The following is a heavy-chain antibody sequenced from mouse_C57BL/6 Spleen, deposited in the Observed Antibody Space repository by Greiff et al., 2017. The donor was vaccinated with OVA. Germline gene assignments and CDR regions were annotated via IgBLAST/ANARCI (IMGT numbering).Heavy chain of an antibody. J-gene: IGHJ1*03. CDR1: GYTFTSYW. V-gene: IGHV1-69*01. CDR2: IDPSDSYT. D-gene: IGHD4-1*01. CDR3: ARTGTGYCDV. Sequence: QVQLQQPGAELVMPGASVKLSCKASGYTFTSYWMHWVKQRPGQGLEWIGEIDPSDSYTNYNQKFKGKSTLTVDKSSSTAYMQLSSLTSEDSAVYYCARTGTGYCDVWGTGTTVTVSS.